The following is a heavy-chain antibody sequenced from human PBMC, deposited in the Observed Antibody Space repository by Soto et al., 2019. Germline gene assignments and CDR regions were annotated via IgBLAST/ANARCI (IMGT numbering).Heavy chain of an antibody. V-gene: IGHV4-34*01. CDR2: ISPSGTT. CDR3: ARAPKVSGSAQTRPDF. Sequence: SETLSLTCSLYSGSLSGYYWRWIRQPPGKGLEWIGEISPSGTTNYSPSLKSRVSISVDTSKNQFSLNLTSLTAADTAVYYCARAPKVSGSAQTRPDFWGQGSLVTVSS. J-gene: IGHJ4*02. D-gene: IGHD6-6*01. CDR1: SGSLSGYY.